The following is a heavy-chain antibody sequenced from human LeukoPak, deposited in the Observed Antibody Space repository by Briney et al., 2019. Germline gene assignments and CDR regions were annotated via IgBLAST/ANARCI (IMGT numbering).Heavy chain of an antibody. CDR2: IYYTGT. CDR1: GGSISSGNYY. Sequence: PSETLSLTCTVSGGSISSGNYYWSWIRQSPGKGLEWIGYIYYTGTSYNPSLKSRVTISADTSKNQFSLKLISVTAADTAVYYCASRKLGNDYWGQGTLVTVSS. D-gene: IGHD7-27*01. J-gene: IGHJ4*02. CDR3: ASRKLGNDY. V-gene: IGHV4-61*01.